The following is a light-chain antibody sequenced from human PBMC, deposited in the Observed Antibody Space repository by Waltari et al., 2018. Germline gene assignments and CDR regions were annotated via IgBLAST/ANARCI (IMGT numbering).Light chain of an antibody. Sequence: QSALTQPASVSGSPGQSITISCTGSSSDVGSYTLVSWYQQHPGQAPKLMIYEGSKRPSGVSNRFSGSKSDNTASLTISGLQAEDEAHYYCCSYAGSSAPRVFGGGTKLTVL. CDR3: CSYAGSSAPRV. CDR1: SSDVGSYTL. V-gene: IGLV2-23*01. J-gene: IGLJ3*02. CDR2: EGS.